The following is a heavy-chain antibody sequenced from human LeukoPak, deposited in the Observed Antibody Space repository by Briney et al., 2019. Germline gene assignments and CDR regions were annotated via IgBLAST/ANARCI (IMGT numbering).Heavy chain of an antibody. CDR3: ARHCRYDSGGYQDDFDI. V-gene: IGHV4-59*08. Sequence: SETLSLTCTLSGGSISSYYWSWIRQPPGKGLEWLAYIHNSGRTNYNPSLKSRLTISLDTSKNQVSLNVRSVTAADTAVYYCARHCRYDSGGYQDDFDIWGQGTMVTVSS. CDR2: IHNSGRT. D-gene: IGHD3-22*01. CDR1: GGSISSYY. J-gene: IGHJ3*02.